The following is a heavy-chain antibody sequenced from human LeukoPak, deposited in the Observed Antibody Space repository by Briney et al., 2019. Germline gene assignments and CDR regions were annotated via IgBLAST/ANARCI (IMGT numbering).Heavy chain of an antibody. CDR2: ISYDGSNK. V-gene: IGHV3-30*18. CDR3: AKVGSLGEDAFDI. Sequence: GGSLRLSCAASGFTFSSYGMHWVRQAPGKGLEWVAVISYDGSNKYYADSVKGRFTISRDNSKNTLYLQMNSLRAEDTAVYYCAKVGSLGEDAFDIWGQGTMVTVSS. D-gene: IGHD7-27*01. CDR1: GFTFSSYG. J-gene: IGHJ3*02.